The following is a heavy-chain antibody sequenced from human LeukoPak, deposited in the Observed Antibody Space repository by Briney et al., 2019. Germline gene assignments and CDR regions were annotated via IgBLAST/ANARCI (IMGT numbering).Heavy chain of an antibody. Sequence: PGGSLRLSCAASGFTFSSYAMSWVRQAPGKGLEWVSAISGSGGSTYYADSVKGRFTISRDNSKNTLYLQMYSLRAEDAAVYYCAKEEYSSSFSSWFDPWGQGTLVTVSS. V-gene: IGHV3-23*01. CDR3: AKEEYSSSFSSWFDP. CDR1: GFTFSSYA. J-gene: IGHJ5*02. D-gene: IGHD6-6*01. CDR2: ISGSGGST.